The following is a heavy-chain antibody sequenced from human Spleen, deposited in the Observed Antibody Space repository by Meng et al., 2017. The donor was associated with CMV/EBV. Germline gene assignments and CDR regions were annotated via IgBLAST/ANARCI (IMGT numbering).Heavy chain of an antibody. CDR2: ISWNSGKI. D-gene: IGHD2-2*02. V-gene: IGHV3-9*01. J-gene: IGHJ6*02. CDR1: GFTFEDYA. CDR3: ARVAVQYCSSTSCYTSYGMDV. Sequence: SLKISCEASGFTFEDYAMHWVRQAPGKGLEWVSGISWNSGKIGYADSVKGRFTISRDNVMNSLYLQMHSLRAEDTAVYYCARVAVQYCSSTSCYTSYGMDVWGQGTSVTVSS.